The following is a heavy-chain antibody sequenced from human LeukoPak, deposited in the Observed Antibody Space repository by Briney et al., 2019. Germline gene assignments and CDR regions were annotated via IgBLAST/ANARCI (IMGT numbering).Heavy chain of an antibody. CDR2: IGSSGNVK. CDR1: GFTFSDYY. V-gene: IGHV3-11*04. Sequence: PGGSLRLSCAASGFTFSDYYMSWIRQAPGKGLEWVSYIGSSGNVKYYADSVKGRFTVSRDNAKNSLYLQMNSLRAEDTAVYYCARDYRFLEWLDYYYYMDVWGKGTTVTVSS. J-gene: IGHJ6*03. D-gene: IGHD3-3*01. CDR3: ARDYRFLEWLDYYYYMDV.